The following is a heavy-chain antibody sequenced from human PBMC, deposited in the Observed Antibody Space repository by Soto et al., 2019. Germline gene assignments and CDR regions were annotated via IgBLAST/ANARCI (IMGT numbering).Heavy chain of an antibody. V-gene: IGHV4-34*02. CDR1: GVSLSDYY. Sequence: QGQLQQWGAGLLKPSETLSLTCGVHGVSLSDYYWSWLRQPPGKGLEWIGEIFHSGGTNYNPSLKSRVIISRDTSKNQCSLRLDSVSAADTAVYYCARLNHYDSSPFDYWGQGTLVTVSS. CDR2: IFHSGGT. CDR3: ARLNHYDSSPFDY. D-gene: IGHD3-22*01. J-gene: IGHJ4*02.